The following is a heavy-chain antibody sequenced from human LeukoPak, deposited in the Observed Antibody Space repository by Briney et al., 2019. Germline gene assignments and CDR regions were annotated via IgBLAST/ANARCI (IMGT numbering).Heavy chain of an antibody. Sequence: ASVKVSCKASGYTFTSYYLQWVRQAPGQGLEWMGIINPSGGNTSYAQKFQGRVTMTTDTATRTAYMELRSLRSDDTAVYYCARDRENYYDSSGYYLNFDYWGQGTLVTVSS. CDR1: GYTFTSYY. CDR2: INPSGGNT. V-gene: IGHV1-46*01. J-gene: IGHJ4*02. CDR3: ARDRENYYDSSGYYLNFDY. D-gene: IGHD3-22*01.